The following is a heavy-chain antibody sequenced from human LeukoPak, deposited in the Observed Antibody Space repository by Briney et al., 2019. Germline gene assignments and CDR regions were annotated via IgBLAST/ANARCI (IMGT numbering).Heavy chain of an antibody. V-gene: IGHV3-73*01. CDR1: GFTFSGSA. D-gene: IGHD5-12*01. CDR2: IRSKANSYAT. Sequence: PGGSLRLSCAASGFTFSGSAMHWVRQASGKGLEWVGRIRSKANSYATAYAASVKGRFTISRDDSKNTAYLQMNSLKTEDTAVYYCTRRGGYDSNLDYWGQGTLVTVSS. CDR3: TRRGGYDSNLDY. J-gene: IGHJ4*02.